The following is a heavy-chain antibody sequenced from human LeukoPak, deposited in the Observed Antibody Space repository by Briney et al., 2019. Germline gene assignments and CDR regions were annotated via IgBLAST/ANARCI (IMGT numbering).Heavy chain of an antibody. CDR2: IYSGGST. CDR3: ARGPGRQYYYDSSGYI. CDR1: GFTVSSNY. D-gene: IGHD3-22*01. V-gene: IGHV3-53*01. Sequence: GGSLRLSCAASGFTVSSNYMSWVRQAPGKGLEWVSVIYSGGSTYYADSVKGRFTISRDNSKNTLYLQMNSLRAEDTAVYYCARGPGRQYYYDSSGYIWGQGTLVTVSS. J-gene: IGHJ4*02.